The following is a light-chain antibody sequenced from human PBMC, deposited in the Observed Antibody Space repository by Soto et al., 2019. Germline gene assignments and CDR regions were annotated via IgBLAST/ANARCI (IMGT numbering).Light chain of an antibody. V-gene: IGKV3-11*01. Sequence: EIVVTQSPATLSLSPGERATLSCRASQSVSSYLAWYQQKPGQAPRLLIYDASNRATGIPARFSGSGSGTEFTLTISSLQSEDFAVYYCQQYINWLTWTFGQGTKVDIK. CDR2: DAS. J-gene: IGKJ1*01. CDR1: QSVSSY. CDR3: QQYINWLTWT.